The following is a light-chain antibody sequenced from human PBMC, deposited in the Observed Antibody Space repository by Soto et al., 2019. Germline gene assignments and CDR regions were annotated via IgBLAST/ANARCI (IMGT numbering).Light chain of an antibody. CDR2: EVN. V-gene: IGLV2-23*02. CDR3: CSPVGGSIAQWV. CDR1: SNDVGGYNL. J-gene: IGLJ3*02. Sequence: QSALTQPASVSGSPGQSITISCTGTSNDVGGYNLVSWFQQHPGKAPKLMISEVNKRPSGVSNRFSGSKSANTASLTISGLQAEEEADYYFCSPVGGSIAQWVFGGGTKLTVL.